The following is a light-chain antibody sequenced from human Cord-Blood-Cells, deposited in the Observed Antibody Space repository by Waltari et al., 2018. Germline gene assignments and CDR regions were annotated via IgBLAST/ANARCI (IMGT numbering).Light chain of an antibody. CDR1: QSISSW. CDR3: QQYNSYST. Sequence: DIQMPQSPSTLSASVGDRVTITCRASQSISSWLAWYQQKPGTAPKLLIYDPSSFESGVPSRFSGSGSGTEFTLTISSLQPDYFATYYCQQYNSYSTFGQGTKLEIK. J-gene: IGKJ2*01. CDR2: DPS. V-gene: IGKV1-5*01.